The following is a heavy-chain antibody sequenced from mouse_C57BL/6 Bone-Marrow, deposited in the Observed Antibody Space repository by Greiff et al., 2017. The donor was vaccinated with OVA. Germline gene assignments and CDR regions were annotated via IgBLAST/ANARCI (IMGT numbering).Heavy chain of an antibody. CDR2: IDPENGDT. V-gene: IGHV14-4*01. CDR1: GFNIKDDY. CDR3: TLWLRRAY. J-gene: IGHJ3*01. D-gene: IGHD2-2*01. Sequence: VQLQQYGAELVRPGASVKLSCTASGFNIKDDYMHWVKQRPEQGLEWIGWIDPENGDTEYASKFQGKATITADTSSNTAYLQLSSLTSEDTAVYYCTLWLRRAYWGQGTLVTVSA.